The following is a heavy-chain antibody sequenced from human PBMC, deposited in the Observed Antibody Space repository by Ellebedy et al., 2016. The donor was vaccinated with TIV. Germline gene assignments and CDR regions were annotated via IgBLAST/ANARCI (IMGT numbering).Heavy chain of an antibody. Sequence: ASVKVSCKPSGYSFTAYFLHWVRQAPGHGIEWMGRINPTSGDTTYAQNSLGRVTLTRDTTTSTAHIGLSRLRSDVTAIYYGARAYYYGSIAYYCDTWGQGTLVTVSS. CDR2: INPTSGDT. V-gene: IGHV1-2*06. CDR1: GYSFTAYF. J-gene: IGHJ4*02. CDR3: ARAYYYGSIAYYCDT. D-gene: IGHD3-22*01.